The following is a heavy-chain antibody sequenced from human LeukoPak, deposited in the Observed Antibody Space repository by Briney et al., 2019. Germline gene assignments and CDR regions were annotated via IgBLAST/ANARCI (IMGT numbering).Heavy chain of an antibody. CDR1: GYTFTSYD. CDR2: MNPNSGNT. Sequence: VKVSCKASGYTFTSYDINWVRQATGQGLEWMGWMNPNSGNTGYAQKFQGRVTTTRNTSISTAYMELSSLRSEDTAVYYCARGRVYYYYMDVWGKGTTVTVSS. J-gene: IGHJ6*03. CDR3: ARGRVYYYYMDV. V-gene: IGHV1-8*03.